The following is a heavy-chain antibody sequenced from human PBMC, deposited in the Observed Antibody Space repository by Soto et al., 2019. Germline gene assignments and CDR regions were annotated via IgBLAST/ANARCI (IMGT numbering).Heavy chain of an antibody. V-gene: IGHV1-69*13. D-gene: IGHD3-10*01. CDR1: GGTFSSYA. J-gene: IGHJ5*02. Sequence: GASVKVSCKASGGTFSSYAISWVRQAPGRGLEWVGGIIPIFGTANYAQKFQGRVTITADESTSTAYMELSSLRSEDTAVYNCARALDYYGSGSYARFDPWGQGTLVTVSS. CDR3: ARALDYYGSGSYARFDP. CDR2: IIPIFGTA.